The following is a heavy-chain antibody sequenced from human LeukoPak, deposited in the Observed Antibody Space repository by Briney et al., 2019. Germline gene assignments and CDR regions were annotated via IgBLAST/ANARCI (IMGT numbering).Heavy chain of an antibody. D-gene: IGHD3-10*01. CDR2: INHSGST. CDR1: GGSFSGYY. Sequence: SSETLSLTCAVYGGSFSGYYWSWIRQPPGKGLEWIGEINHSGSTNYNPSLKSRVAISVDTSKNQFSLQLNSVTPEDTAVYYCARDRYYYGSGSSYYFDYWGQGTLVTVSS. CDR3: ARDRYYYGSGSSYYFDY. V-gene: IGHV4-34*01. J-gene: IGHJ4*02.